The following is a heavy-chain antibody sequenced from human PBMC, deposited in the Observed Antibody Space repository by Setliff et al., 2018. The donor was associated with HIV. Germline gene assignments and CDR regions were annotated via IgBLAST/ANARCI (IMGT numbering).Heavy chain of an antibody. D-gene: IGHD3-9*01. CDR1: GYYPSIDY. CDR3: VRAFDQDFHN. J-gene: IGHJ1*01. V-gene: IGHV1-46*01. Sequence: GASVKVSCKTFGYYPSIDYMHWVRQAPGRGLEWLGVVHPFHDILGSNADYAQKFQGRISITWDSSGNKLFLELGPLRSDDSATHYCVRAFDQDFHNWGQGTVVTVSS. CDR2: VHPFHDILGSNA.